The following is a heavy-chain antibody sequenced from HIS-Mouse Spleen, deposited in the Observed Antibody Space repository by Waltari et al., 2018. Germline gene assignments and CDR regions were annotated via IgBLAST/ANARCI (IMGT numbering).Heavy chain of an antibody. D-gene: IGHD6-13*01. CDR3: AREIPYSSSWYDWYFDL. Sequence: QLQLQESGPGLVKPSATLSPTCTVSVGSISSSSYHWGWTRQPPGKGLEWIGSIYYSGSTYYNPSLKSRVTISVDTSKNQFSLKLSSVTAADTAVYYCAREIPYSSSWYDWYFDLWGRGTLVTVSS. V-gene: IGHV4-39*07. J-gene: IGHJ2*01. CDR1: VGSISSSSYH. CDR2: IYYSGST.